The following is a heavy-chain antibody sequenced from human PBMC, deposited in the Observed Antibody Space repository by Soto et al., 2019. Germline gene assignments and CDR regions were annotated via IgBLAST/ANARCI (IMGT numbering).Heavy chain of an antibody. J-gene: IGHJ6*02. D-gene: IGHD4-17*01. Sequence: PGESLKISCQGTGYRFSSSWIGWVRQKPGKGLEWLGNVYPSDSDVRYSPSFQGQVTISADKSISTAYLQWSSLKASDTAMYYCAATVTPIYYYYGMDVWGQGTTVTVSS. CDR3: AATVTPIYYYYGMDV. V-gene: IGHV5-51*01. CDR1: GYRFSSSW. CDR2: VYPSDSDV.